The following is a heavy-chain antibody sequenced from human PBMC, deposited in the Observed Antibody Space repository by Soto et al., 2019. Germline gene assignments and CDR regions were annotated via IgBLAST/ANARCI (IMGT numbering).Heavy chain of an antibody. CDR1: GGSFSNYA. CDR3: ASGRGISSGYDYGGYYFDY. J-gene: IGHJ4*02. Sequence: QVQLVQSGAEVKKPGSSVKVSCKASGGSFSNYAISWVRQAPGQGLEWMGGIIPMFTTASYAQKLQDRVTISADDSTRTAYMELSSLRSDDTAVYYCASGRGISSGYDYGGYYFDYWGQGSLVTVSS. V-gene: IGHV1-69*01. CDR2: IIPMFTTA. D-gene: IGHD5-12*01.